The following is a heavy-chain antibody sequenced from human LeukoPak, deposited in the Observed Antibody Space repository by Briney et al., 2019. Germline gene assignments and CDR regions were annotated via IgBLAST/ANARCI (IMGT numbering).Heavy chain of an antibody. D-gene: IGHD6-6*01. CDR3: AKVQGHDRYSSSSDY. CDR2: IRSKANSYAT. CDR1: GFTFSGSV. Sequence: GGSLTLSCAASGFTFSGSVMHWVRQASGKGLEWVGRIRSKANSYATVYAASVKGKFTISRDNSKNTLYLQMNSLRAEDTAVYYCAKVQGHDRYSSSSDYWGQGTLVTVSS. J-gene: IGHJ4*02. V-gene: IGHV3-73*01.